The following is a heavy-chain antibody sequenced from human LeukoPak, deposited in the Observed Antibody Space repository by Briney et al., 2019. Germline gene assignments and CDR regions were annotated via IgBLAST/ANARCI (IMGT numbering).Heavy chain of an antibody. CDR2: IKQNRSEK. D-gene: IGHD3-3*01. J-gene: IGHJ4*02. Sequence: GGSLRLSCAASGFTFSSYWMSWVRQAPGKGLEWVANIKQNRSEKYYVDSVKGRFTISRDNAKNSLYLQMNSLRAEDTAVYYCAYRYDFWSGYYYYFDYWGQGTLVTVSS. CDR1: GFTFSSYW. CDR3: AYRYDFWSGYYYYFDY. V-gene: IGHV3-7*01.